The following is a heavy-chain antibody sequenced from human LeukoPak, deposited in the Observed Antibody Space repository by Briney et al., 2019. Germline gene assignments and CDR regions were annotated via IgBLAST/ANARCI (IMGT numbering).Heavy chain of an antibody. CDR2: IYHSGSS. J-gene: IGHJ4*02. D-gene: IGHD2-15*01. CDR3: ARLLSRSVNYFDY. CDR1: DYSITSGNY. V-gene: IGHV4-38-2*01. Sequence: SETLSLTCAVSDYSITSGNYCGWIRQPPGEGLEWIATIYHSGSSYYNPSLKSRVTISVDTSKNQFSLKLSSVTAADTAVYYCARLLSRSVNYFDYWGQGTLVTVSS.